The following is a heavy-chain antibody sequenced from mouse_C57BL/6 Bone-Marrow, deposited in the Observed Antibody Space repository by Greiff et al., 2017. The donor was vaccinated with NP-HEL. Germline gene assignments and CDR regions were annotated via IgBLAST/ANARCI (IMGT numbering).Heavy chain of an antibody. CDR3: ASFLVSAMDY. CDR2: IDPNSGGT. CDR1: GYTFTSYW. V-gene: IGHV1-72*01. Sequence: QVHVKQSGAELVKPGASVKLSCKASGYTFTSYWMHWVKQRPGRGLEWIGRIDPNSGGTKYNEKFKSKATLTVDKPSSPAYMQLRSLTSEDSAVYYCASFLVSAMDYWGQGTSVTVSS. J-gene: IGHJ4*01.